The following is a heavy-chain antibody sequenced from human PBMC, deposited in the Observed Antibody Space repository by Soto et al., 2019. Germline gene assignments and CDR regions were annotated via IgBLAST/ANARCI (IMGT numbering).Heavy chain of an antibody. J-gene: IGHJ4*02. D-gene: IGHD3-3*01. Sequence: EVQLLESGGTLVQLGGSLRLSCAASGFTFSNYAMSWVRQAPGKGLEWVSAISSSGRQTYYADSVRGRFTILRDNSKNALYLQMSSLRAGDTAVYSCAKARTTFGVINQYFFDSWGQGTLVAVSS. V-gene: IGHV3-23*01. CDR2: ISSSGRQT. CDR3: AKARTTFGVINQYFFDS. CDR1: GFTFSNYA.